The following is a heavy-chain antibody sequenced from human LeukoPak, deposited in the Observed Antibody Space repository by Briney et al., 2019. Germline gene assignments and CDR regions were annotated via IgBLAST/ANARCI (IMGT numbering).Heavy chain of an antibody. CDR1: GYSFTSYW. D-gene: IGHD4-17*01. V-gene: IGHV5-51*01. CDR2: IYPGDSDT. J-gene: IGHJ6*02. Sequence: GESLKISCKGSGYSFTSYWIGWVRQMPGKGLEWMGIIYPGDSDTRCSPSFQGQVTISADRSFSTAYLQWSSLKASDTAMYYCATATTVTTVRMDVWGQGTTVTVSS. CDR3: ATATTVTTVRMDV.